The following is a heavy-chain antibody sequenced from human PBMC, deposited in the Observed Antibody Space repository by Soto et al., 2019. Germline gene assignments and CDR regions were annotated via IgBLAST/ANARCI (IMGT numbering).Heavy chain of an antibody. CDR3: AKGKGIAVAESLDY. J-gene: IGHJ4*02. Sequence: HPGGSLRLSCAASGFTFSSYAMSWVRQAPGKGLEWVSAISGSGGSTYYADSVKGRFTISRDNSKNTLYLQMNSLRAEDTAVYYCAKGKGIAVAESLDYWGQGTLVTVSS. CDR1: GFTFSSYA. D-gene: IGHD6-19*01. V-gene: IGHV3-23*01. CDR2: ISGSGGST.